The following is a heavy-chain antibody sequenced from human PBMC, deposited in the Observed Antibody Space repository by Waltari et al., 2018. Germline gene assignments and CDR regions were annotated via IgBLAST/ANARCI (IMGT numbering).Heavy chain of an antibody. CDR2: IFPRGDDT. Sequence: QVRLVQSGAEVKKPGASVKISCKSSGYTLTNYYVHWVRQAPGQGLEWVGGIFPRGDDTNYAQGFQGRVTLTRDTSTGTDYMDVTSLKFEDTAMYYCARELPGTGYFDYWGQGALVTVSS. J-gene: IGHJ4*02. CDR3: ARELPGTGYFDY. CDR1: GYTLTNYY. D-gene: IGHD2-15*01. V-gene: IGHV1-46*01.